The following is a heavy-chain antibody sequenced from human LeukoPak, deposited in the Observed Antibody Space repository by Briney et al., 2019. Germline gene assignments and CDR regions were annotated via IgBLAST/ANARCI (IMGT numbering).Heavy chain of an antibody. V-gene: IGHV3-23*01. CDR1: GFTFSSYA. D-gene: IGHD3-3*01. CDR2: ISGSGGST. Sequence: GGSLRLSCAASGFTFSSYARSWVRQAPGQGLEWVTAISGSGGSTYYADSVKGRFTISRDNSKNTLYLQMNSLRAEDTAVYYCAKRRSGGGPYYFDYWGQGTMVTVSS. J-gene: IGHJ4*02. CDR3: AKRRSGGGPYYFDY.